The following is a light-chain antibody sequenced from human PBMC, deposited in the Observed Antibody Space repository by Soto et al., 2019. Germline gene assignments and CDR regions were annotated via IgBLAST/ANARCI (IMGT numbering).Light chain of an antibody. Sequence: EIVLTQSPGTLSLSPGERATLSCRASQSLSSSYLAWYQQKPGQAPRLIIYSVSSRATGIPDSFSGSGSGTDFTLTISRLEPEDFAVYYCHQYDSSHTFGQGTKLEIK. CDR1: QSLSSSY. CDR2: SVS. J-gene: IGKJ2*01. V-gene: IGKV3-20*01. CDR3: HQYDSSHT.